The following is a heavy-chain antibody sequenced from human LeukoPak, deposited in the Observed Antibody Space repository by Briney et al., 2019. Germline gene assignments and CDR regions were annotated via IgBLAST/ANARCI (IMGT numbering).Heavy chain of an antibody. CDR1: GFTFSSYG. CDR3: ASTGSYYYYFDY. Sequence: GGSLRLSCAASGFTFSSYGMSWVRQAPGKGLEWVSIIYSAGSTYYADSVKGRFTISRDNSKNTLFLQVNSLRAEDTAVYYCASTGSYYYYFDYWGQGTLVTVSS. CDR2: IYSAGST. D-gene: IGHD3-10*01. V-gene: IGHV3-53*01. J-gene: IGHJ4*02.